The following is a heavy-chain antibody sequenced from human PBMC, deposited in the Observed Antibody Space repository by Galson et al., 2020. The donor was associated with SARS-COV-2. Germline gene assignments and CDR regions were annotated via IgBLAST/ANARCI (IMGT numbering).Heavy chain of an antibody. Sequence: ASVKVSCKASAGTFSSYAISWVRQAPGHGLEWMGGIIPIFGTANYAQKFQGRVTITTDDSTSTAYMELSSLRSEDTAVYYCAGVVVTATPGFSYYYRDVWGKGTTVTVSS. CDR1: AGTFSSYA. D-gene: IGHD2-21*02. V-gene: IGHV1-69*05. CDR2: IIPIFGTA. CDR3: AGVVVTATPGFSYYYRDV. J-gene: IGHJ6*03.